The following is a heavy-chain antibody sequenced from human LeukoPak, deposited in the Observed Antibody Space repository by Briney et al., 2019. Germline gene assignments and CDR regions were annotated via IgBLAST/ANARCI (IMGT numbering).Heavy chain of an antibody. D-gene: IGHD4/OR15-4a*01. J-gene: IGHJ4*02. CDR3: VREMPRDYGGLDY. Sequence: GGSLRLSCAASGFTFMNYWMHWVRQVPGKGLEPVSRMNSDGSSITYADAVKGRFTISRDNAKNTVYLQMNSLRVEDTAVYYCVREMPRDYGGLDYWGQGTLVTVPS. CDR1: GFTFMNYW. CDR2: MNSDGSSI. V-gene: IGHV3-74*01.